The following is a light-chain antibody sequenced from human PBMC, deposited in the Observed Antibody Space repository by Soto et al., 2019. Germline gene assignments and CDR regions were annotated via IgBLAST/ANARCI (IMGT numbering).Light chain of an antibody. CDR3: QQYNNWPRT. CDR1: QSVSSN. V-gene: IGKV3-15*01. Sequence: EIVMTQSPATLYLSPGERATLSCRASQSVSSNLAWYQQKPGQAPRLLIYGASTRATGIPARFSGSGSGTDFTLTISSLQSEDVAVYYCQQYNNWPRTFGQVTKGEI. J-gene: IGKJ1*01. CDR2: GAS.